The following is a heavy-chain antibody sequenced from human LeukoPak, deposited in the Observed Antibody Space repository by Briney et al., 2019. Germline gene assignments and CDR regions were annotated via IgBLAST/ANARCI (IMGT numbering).Heavy chain of an antibody. CDR2: IIPIFGTA. CDR1: GGTFSSYA. V-gene: IGHV1-69*13. D-gene: IGHD3-22*01. CDR3: ARAEKGYYDSSGYSTFDY. Sequence: ASVKVSCKASGGTFSSYAISWVRQAPGQGLEWMGGIIPIFGTANYAQKFQGRVTITADESTSTAYMELSSLGSEDTAVYYCARAEKGYYDSSGYSTFDYWGQGTLVTVSS. J-gene: IGHJ4*02.